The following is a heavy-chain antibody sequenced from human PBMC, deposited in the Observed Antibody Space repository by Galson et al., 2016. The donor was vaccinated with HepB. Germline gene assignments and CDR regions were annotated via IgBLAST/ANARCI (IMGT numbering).Heavy chain of an antibody. Sequence: SLRLSCAVSGFTVSSNYMNWVRQAPGKGLEWVSAISGSGANTYYADSVKGRFTISRDNSKNTLYLQMNSLRAEDTAIYYCAKDRRQWLDSDIDYWGQGTLVTVSS. CDR2: ISGSGANT. J-gene: IGHJ4*02. D-gene: IGHD6-19*01. CDR1: GFTVSSNY. CDR3: AKDRRQWLDSDIDY. V-gene: IGHV3-23*01.